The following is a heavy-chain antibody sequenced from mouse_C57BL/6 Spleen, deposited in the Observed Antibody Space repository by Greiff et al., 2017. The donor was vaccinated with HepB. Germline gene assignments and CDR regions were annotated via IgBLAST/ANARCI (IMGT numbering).Heavy chain of an antibody. J-gene: IGHJ4*01. CDR1: GYTFTSYW. Sequence: QVQLQQPGAELVRPGSSVKLSCKASGYTFTSYWMHWVKQRPIQGLEWIGNIDPSDSETHYNQKFKDKATLTVDKSSSTAYMQLSSLTSEDSAVYYRARKAYYSNDEGAMDYWGQGTSVTVSS. D-gene: IGHD2-5*01. CDR2: IDPSDSET. CDR3: ARKAYYSNDEGAMDY. V-gene: IGHV1-52*01.